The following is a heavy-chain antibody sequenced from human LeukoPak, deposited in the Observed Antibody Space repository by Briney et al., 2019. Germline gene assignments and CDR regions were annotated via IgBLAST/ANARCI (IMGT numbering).Heavy chain of an antibody. D-gene: IGHD3-22*01. CDR1: GFTFDDYA. V-gene: IGHV3-9*01. CDR2: ISWNSGSI. Sequence: GGSLRLSCAASGFTFDDYAMHWVRHAPGKGLEWVSGISWNSGSIGYADSVKGRFTISRDNAKNSLYLQMNSLRAEDTALYYCAKQYYDSSGPFDYWGQGTLVTVSS. CDR3: AKQYYDSSGPFDY. J-gene: IGHJ4*02.